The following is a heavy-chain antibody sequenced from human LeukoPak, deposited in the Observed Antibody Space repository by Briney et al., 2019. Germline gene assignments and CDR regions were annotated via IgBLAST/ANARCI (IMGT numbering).Heavy chain of an antibody. Sequence: SETLSLTCTVSGGSISSGSYYWSWIRQPAGKGLEWIGRIYTSGSTNYNPSLKSRVTISVDTSKNQFSLKLSSVTAADTAVYYCARDQGGYCSSTSCASDIWGQGTMVTVSS. J-gene: IGHJ3*02. CDR2: IYTSGST. CDR1: GGSISSGSYY. V-gene: IGHV4-61*02. D-gene: IGHD2-2*01. CDR3: ARDQGGYCSSTSCASDI.